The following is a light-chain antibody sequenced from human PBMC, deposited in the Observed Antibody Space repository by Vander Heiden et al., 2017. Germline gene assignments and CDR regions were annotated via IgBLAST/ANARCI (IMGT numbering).Light chain of an antibody. Sequence: SYVLTQPPSVSVAPGQPARITCGGNDIGSKSVHWYQQKPGQAAVLVVYDDSERPSGIPERFSGSNSGNTATLTISRAEAGDEADYYCQVWDSSSDHNYVFGTGTKVTVL. J-gene: IGLJ1*01. CDR3: QVWDSSSDHNYV. CDR2: DDS. CDR1: DIGSKS. V-gene: IGLV3-21*02.